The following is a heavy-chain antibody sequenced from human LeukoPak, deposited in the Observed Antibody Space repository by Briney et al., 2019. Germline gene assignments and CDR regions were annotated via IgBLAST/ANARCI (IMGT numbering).Heavy chain of an antibody. CDR3: ARGNRGSSWYAI. J-gene: IGHJ3*02. Sequence: SETLSLTCAVYGGSFSGYYWSWIRQPPGKGLEWIGEINHSGSTNYNPSLKSRVTISVDTSKNQFSLKLSSVTAADTAVYHCARGNRGSSWYAIWGQGTMVTVSS. CDR2: INHSGST. CDR1: GGSFSGYY. D-gene: IGHD6-13*01. V-gene: IGHV4-34*01.